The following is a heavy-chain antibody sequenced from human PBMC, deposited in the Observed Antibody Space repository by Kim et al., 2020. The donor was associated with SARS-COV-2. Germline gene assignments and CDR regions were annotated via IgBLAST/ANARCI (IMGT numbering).Heavy chain of an antibody. J-gene: IGHJ4*02. D-gene: IGHD3-22*01. CDR1: GFTFSSYS. Sequence: GGSLRLSCAASGFTFSSYSMNWVRQAPGKGLEWVSSISSSSSYIYYADSVKGRFTISRDNAKNSLYLQMNSLRAEDTAVYYCARVRDDSSGYEDLYYFDYWGQGTLVTVSS. CDR2: ISSSSSYI. V-gene: IGHV3-21*04. CDR3: ARVRDDSSGYEDLYYFDY.